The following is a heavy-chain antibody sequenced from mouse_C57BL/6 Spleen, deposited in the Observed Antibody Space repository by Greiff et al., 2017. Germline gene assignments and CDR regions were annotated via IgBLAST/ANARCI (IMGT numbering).Heavy chain of an antibody. CDR2: IDPSDSYT. J-gene: IGHJ3*01. CDR3: ARRGRDWVAY. V-gene: IGHV1-69*01. CDR1: GYTFTSYW. Sequence: QVQLQQPGAELVMPGASVKLSCKASGYTFTSYWMHWVKQRPGQGLEWIGEIDPSDSYTNYNQKFKGKSTLTVDKSSSTAYMQLSSLTSEDSAVYYCARRGRDWVAYWGQGTLVTVSA.